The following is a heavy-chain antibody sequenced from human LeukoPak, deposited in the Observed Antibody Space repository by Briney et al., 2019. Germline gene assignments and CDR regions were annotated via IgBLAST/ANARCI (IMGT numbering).Heavy chain of an antibody. J-gene: IGHJ4*02. D-gene: IGHD2-15*01. Sequence: SVKVSCKASGYTFTSYGISWVRQAPGQGLEWMGRIIPIFGTANYAQKFQGRVTITTDESTSTAYMELSSLRSEDTAVYYCASLFCSGGSCYGLGLDYWGQGTLVTVSS. CDR3: ASLFCSGGSCYGLGLDY. CDR1: GYTFTSYG. V-gene: IGHV1-69*05. CDR2: IIPIFGTA.